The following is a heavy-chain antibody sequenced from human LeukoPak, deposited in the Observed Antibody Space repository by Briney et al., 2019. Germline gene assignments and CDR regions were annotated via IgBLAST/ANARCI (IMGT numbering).Heavy chain of an antibody. Sequence: GGSLRLSCTASGFTFSNAGMNWVRQAPGKGLEWVSSISSSSSYIYYADSVKGRFTISRDNAKNSLYLQMNSLRAEDTAVYYCARGGVYSSGWYVDYWGQGTLVTVSS. CDR1: GFTFSNAG. J-gene: IGHJ4*02. CDR3: ARGGVYSSGWYVDY. D-gene: IGHD6-19*01. CDR2: ISSSSSYI. V-gene: IGHV3-21*01.